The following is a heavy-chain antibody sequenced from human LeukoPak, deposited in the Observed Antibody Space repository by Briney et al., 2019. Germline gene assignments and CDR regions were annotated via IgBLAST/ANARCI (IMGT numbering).Heavy chain of an antibody. Sequence: GGSLRLSCAASGFTFSSYWMHWVRQAPGKGLVWVSRISSDGSTTTYADSVKGRFTISRDNAKNTLYLQMNSLRAEDTAVYYCARVCIGCYSKDYWGQGTLVSVSS. V-gene: IGHV3-74*03. CDR2: ISSDGSTT. CDR1: GFTFSSYW. CDR3: ARVCIGCYSKDY. D-gene: IGHD2-15*01. J-gene: IGHJ4*02.